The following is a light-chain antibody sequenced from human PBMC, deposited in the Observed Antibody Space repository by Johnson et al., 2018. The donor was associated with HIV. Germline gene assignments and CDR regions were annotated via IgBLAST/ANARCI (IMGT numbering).Light chain of an antibody. CDR1: SSNIVSNN. Sequence: SALSQPPSVSAAPAQQVTITYSGSSSNIVSNNVSWYQQLPGTAPHLLIYENNKRPSWSPARFSACNSSTSATTVITGLLTGDEADYYCGTWDSSLSAYVFGTGTKVTVL. V-gene: IGLV1-51*02. CDR2: ENN. CDR3: GTWDSSLSAYV. J-gene: IGLJ1*01.